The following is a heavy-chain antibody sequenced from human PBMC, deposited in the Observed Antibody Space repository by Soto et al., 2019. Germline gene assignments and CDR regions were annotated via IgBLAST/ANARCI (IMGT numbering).Heavy chain of an antibody. V-gene: IGHV3-23*01. CDR2: ISGSGGTT. Sequence: EVQLLESGGGLVQPGGSLRLSCVGSGFTFSSYAIHWVRQAPGQGLEWVSGISGSGGTTFYADSVKGRLTISRDNSKNTLFLQVNSLKAEDTAAYYCAKDLGYTSSWYYALHIWGQGTMVTVS. CDR1: GFTFSSYA. J-gene: IGHJ3*02. D-gene: IGHD6-13*01. CDR3: AKDLGYTSSWYYALHI.